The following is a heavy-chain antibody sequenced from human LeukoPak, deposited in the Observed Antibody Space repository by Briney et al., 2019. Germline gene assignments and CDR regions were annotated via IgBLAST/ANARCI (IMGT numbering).Heavy chain of an antibody. CDR3: ARAGIVVVPAAMPSVKFDP. V-gene: IGHV1-2*02. D-gene: IGHD2-2*01. CDR2: INPNSGGT. Sequence: ASVKVSCKASGYTFTGYYMHWVRQAPGQGLEWMGWINPNSGGTNYAQKFQGRVTMTRDTSISTAYMELSRLRSDDTAVYYCARAGIVVVPAAMPSVKFDPWGQGTLVTVSS. J-gene: IGHJ5*02. CDR1: GYTFTGYY.